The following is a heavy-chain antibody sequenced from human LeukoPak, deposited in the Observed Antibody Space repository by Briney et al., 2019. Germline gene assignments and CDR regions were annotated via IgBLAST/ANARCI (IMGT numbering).Heavy chain of an antibody. CDR3: ARRWLGDPYGMDV. CDR1: EFIFSNYA. J-gene: IGHJ6*01. V-gene: IGHV3-23*01. CDR2: LGGLSESV. D-gene: IGHD3-10*01. Sequence: GGSLRLSCAASEFIFSNYAMTWVRQAPGKGLEWVSILGGLSESVYYPDSVKGRFTVSRDNSKDTLYLEINSLRGEDTATYYCARRWLGDPYGMDVWGKGPRSPSPQ.